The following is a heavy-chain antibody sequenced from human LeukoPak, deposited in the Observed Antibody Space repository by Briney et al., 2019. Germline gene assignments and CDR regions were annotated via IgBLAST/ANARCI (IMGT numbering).Heavy chain of an antibody. CDR2: IYHSGST. CDR3: ARDQPYGGKSDY. J-gene: IGHJ4*02. V-gene: IGHV4-38-2*02. CDR1: GYSISSGYY. Sequence: SETLSLTCTVSGYSISSGYYWGWIRQPPGKGLEWIGSIYHSGSTYCNPSLKSRVTISVDTSKNQFSLKLSSVTAADTAVYYCARDQPYGGKSDYWGQGTLVTVSS. D-gene: IGHD4-23*01.